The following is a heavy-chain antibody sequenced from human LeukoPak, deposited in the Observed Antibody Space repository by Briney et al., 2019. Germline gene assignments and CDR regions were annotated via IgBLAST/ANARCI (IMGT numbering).Heavy chain of an antibody. CDR2: ISAYNGNT. D-gene: IGHD3-9*01. V-gene: IGHV1-18*01. CDR1: GYTFTSYG. J-gene: IGHJ4*02. CDR3: ARDHSLRGVLRYFANPSFDY. Sequence: ASVKVSCKASGYTFTSYGISWVRQAPGQGLEWMGWISAYNGNTNYAQKLQGRVTMTTDTSTSTAYMELRSLRSDDTAVYYCARDHSLRGVLRYFANPSFDYWGQGTLVTVSS.